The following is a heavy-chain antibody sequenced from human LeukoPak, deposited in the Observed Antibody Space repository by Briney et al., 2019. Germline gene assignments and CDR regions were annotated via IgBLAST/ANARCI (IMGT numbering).Heavy chain of an antibody. CDR2: ISSSGSTI. Sequence: PGGSLRLSCAASGFTFSDYDMNWIRQAPGKGLEWVSYISSSGSTIYYADSVKGRFTISRDNAKNSLYLQMNSLRAEDTAVYYCERDPGNWNSPHFDYWGQGTLVTVSS. CDR3: ERDPGNWNSPHFDY. V-gene: IGHV3-11*04. CDR1: GFTFSDYD. J-gene: IGHJ4*02. D-gene: IGHD1-7*01.